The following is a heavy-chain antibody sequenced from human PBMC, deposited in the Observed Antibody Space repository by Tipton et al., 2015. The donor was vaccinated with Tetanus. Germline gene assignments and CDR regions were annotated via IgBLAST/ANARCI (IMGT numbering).Heavy chain of an antibody. CDR1: GFTFRSYT. V-gene: IGHV3-23*01. CDR2: VSGSRGNT. J-gene: IGHJ6*04. Sequence: SLRLSCAASGFTFRSYTMNWVRQVPGKGLEWVSAVSGSRGNTYYADSVKGRFTISRDNSKSTVYLQLNSLRDEDTAIYYCAKEALGVLDVWGRGTTVAVSS. CDR3: AKEALGVLDV.